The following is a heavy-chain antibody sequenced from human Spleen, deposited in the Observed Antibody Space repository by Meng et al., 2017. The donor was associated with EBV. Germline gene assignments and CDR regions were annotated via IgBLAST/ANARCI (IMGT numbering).Heavy chain of an antibody. J-gene: IGHJ5*02. CDR2: IYHSGST. CDR3: AQRERWGLEP. CDR1: GGSIRSRTW. V-gene: IGHV4-4*02. Sequence: QGELQEAGPGLVKPSGTLSLTCAVSGGSIRSRTWWSWVRQTPGKGLEWIGEIYHSGSTSYNPSLESRVTISVDKSKNQIFLKLRSVTAADTAVYYCAQRERWGLEPWGQGTLVTVSS. D-gene: IGHD3-16*01.